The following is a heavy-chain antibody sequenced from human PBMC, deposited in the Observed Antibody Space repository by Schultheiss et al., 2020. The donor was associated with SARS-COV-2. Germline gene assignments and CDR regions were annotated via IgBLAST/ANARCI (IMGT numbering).Heavy chain of an antibody. CDR1: GFTFSSYE. J-gene: IGHJ4*02. Sequence: GGSLRLSCAASGFTFSSYEMNWVRQAPGKGLEWVSSISSSSSYIYYADSVKGRFTISRDNAKNSLYLQMNSLRAEDTAVYYCARDWLRGGFDYWGQGTLVTVSS. V-gene: IGHV3-21*01. CDR3: ARDWLRGGFDY. D-gene: IGHD3-16*01. CDR2: ISSSSSYI.